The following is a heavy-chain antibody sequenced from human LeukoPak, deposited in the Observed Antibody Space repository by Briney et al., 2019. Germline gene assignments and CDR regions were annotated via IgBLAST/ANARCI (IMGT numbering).Heavy chain of an antibody. CDR2: ITSDSRGI. J-gene: IGHJ4*02. CDR3: ARDYGGSSPFDY. V-gene: IGHV3-21*01. D-gene: IGHD4-23*01. CDR1: GFIFSSYG. Sequence: GGSLRLSCAASGFIFSSYGMHWVRQAPGKGLEWVSGITSDSRGIYYADSVKGRFTISRDNAKNSLYLQMNSLRAEDTAVYYCARDYGGSSPFDYWGQGTLVTVSS.